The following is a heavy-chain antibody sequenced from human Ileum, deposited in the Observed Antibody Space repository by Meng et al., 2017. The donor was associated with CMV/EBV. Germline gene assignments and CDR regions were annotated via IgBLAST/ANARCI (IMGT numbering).Heavy chain of an antibody. CDR3: AREARYCGGDCYWRYFQH. J-gene: IGHJ1*01. CDR2: VYYSGSS. V-gene: IGHV4-39*06. D-gene: IGHD2-21*01. CDR1: ISSADFV. Sequence: ISSADFVWGWIGQPAGKGLEWIGSVYYSGSSYYNPSLKSRVTFSEDTSKKQFALKRSSVTAADTAVYCCAREARYCGGDCYWRYFQHWGQGTLVTVSS.